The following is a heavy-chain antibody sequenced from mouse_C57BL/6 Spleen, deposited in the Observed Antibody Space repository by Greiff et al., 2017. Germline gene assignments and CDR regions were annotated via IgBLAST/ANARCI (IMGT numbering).Heavy chain of an antibody. Sequence: QVQLQQPGAELVMPGASVKLSCKASGYTFTSYWMHWVKQRPGQGLEWIGEIDPSDSYTNYNQKFKGKSTLTVDKSSSTAYMPLSSLTSEDSAVYYCARNDPAWFAYWGQGTLVTVSA. J-gene: IGHJ3*01. CDR3: ARNDPAWFAY. V-gene: IGHV1-69*01. CDR1: GYTFTSYW. CDR2: IDPSDSYT.